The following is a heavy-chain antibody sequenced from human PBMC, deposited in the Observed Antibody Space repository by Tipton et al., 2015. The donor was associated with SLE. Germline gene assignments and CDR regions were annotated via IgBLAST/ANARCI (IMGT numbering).Heavy chain of an antibody. J-gene: IGHJ4*02. V-gene: IGHV3-7*03. CDR3: ARAINLDS. CDR2: INEYGSEK. Sequence: GSLRLSCAASGFTFSRSWMNWVRLAPGKGLEWVANINEYGSEKHYVDSLKERLTISRDNTKNSLFLQMNNLRAEDTAVYFCARAINLDSWGQGTLVTVSS. CDR1: GFTFSRSW. D-gene: IGHD5-12*01.